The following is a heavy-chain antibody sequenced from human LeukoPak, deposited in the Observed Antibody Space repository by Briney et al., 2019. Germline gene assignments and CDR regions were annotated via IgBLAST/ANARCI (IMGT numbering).Heavy chain of an antibody. V-gene: IGHV3-21*01. J-gene: IGHJ3*02. D-gene: IGHD2-2*01. CDR2: ISSSSSYI. CDR3: ARDGPFSSTSWNAFDI. CDR1: GFTFSSYS. Sequence: GGSLRLSCAASGFTFSSYSMNWVRQAPGKGLEWVSSISSSSSYIYYADSVKGRFTISRDNAKNSLYLQMSSLRAEDTAVYYCARDGPFSSTSWNAFDIWGQGTMVTVSS.